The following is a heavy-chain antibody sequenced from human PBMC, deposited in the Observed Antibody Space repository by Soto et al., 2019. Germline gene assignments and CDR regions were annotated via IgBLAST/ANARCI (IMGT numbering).Heavy chain of an antibody. D-gene: IGHD6-13*01. CDR2: IYYSGST. CDR1: GGSISSGGYY. Sequence: SETLSLTCTVSGGSISSGGYYWSWIRQHPGKGLEWIGYIYYSGSTYYNPSLKSRVTISVDTSKNQFSLKLSSVTAADTAVYYCARDQVAAAGRFDYWGQGTLVTVSS. CDR3: ARDQVAAAGRFDY. V-gene: IGHV4-31*03. J-gene: IGHJ4*02.